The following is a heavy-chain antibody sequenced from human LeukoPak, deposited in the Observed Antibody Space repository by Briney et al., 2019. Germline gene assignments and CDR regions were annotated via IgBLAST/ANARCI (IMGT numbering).Heavy chain of an antibody. V-gene: IGHV3-23*01. D-gene: IGHD2-21*01. Sequence: PGGSLRLSCVASGFSLSNSAMSWVRQAPGKGLEWVTAIAVSGNTYYEESVKGRFTISRDSTKNTLYLQMNRLRAEDAAVYFCAKAPVTSCRGAYCYPFDSWGQGTLVTVSS. CDR2: IAVSGNT. J-gene: IGHJ4*02. CDR3: AKAPVTSCRGAYCYPFDS. CDR1: GFSLSNSA.